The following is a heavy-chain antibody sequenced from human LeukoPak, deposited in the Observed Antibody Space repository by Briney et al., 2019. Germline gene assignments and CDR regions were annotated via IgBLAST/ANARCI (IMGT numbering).Heavy chain of an antibody. CDR3: ARASYCSSTSCYNPSAYYYYYMDV. D-gene: IGHD2-2*02. CDR1: GYTFTSYY. V-gene: IGHV1-46*01. CDR2: INPSGGST. J-gene: IGHJ6*03. Sequence: GASVKVSCKASGYTFTSYYMHWVRQAPGQGLEWMGIINPSGGSTSYAQKFQGRVTMTRDTSTSTVYMELSSLRSEDTAVYYCARASYCSSTSCYNPSAYYYYYMDVWGKGTTVTVSS.